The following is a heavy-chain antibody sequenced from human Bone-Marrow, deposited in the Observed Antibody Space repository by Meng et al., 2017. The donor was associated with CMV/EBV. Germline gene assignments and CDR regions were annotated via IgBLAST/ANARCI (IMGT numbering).Heavy chain of an antibody. J-gene: IGHJ4*02. CDR2: IYSGGST. D-gene: IGHD2-2*02. Sequence: GESLKISCAASGFTVSSNYMSWVRQAPGKGLEWVSVIYSGGSTYYADSVKGRFTIPRDNSKNTLYLQSTSLRAEDTAVYYCARDGPCSSTSRYIDYWGQGSLVTVSS. CDR1: GFTVSSNY. CDR3: ARDGPCSSTSRYIDY. V-gene: IGHV3-53*01.